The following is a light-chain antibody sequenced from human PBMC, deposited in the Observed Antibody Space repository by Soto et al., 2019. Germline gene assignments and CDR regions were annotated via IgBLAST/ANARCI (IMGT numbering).Light chain of an antibody. CDR1: QGISSY. CDR3: QQYYTYPPT. J-gene: IGKJ1*01. Sequence: IRMTQSPSSFSASTGDRVTITCRASQGISSYLAWYQQKPGKAPKLLIYAASTLQSGVPSRFSGSGSGTDFTLTISCLQSEDFATYYCQQYYTYPPTFGQGTKVEIK. V-gene: IGKV1-8*01. CDR2: AAS.